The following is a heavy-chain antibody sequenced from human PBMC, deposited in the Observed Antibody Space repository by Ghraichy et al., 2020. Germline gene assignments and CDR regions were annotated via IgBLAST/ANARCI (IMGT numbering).Heavy chain of an antibody. V-gene: IGHV4-61*01. Sequence: SETLSLTCSVSGGSVSSGSYYWSWIRQPPGKGLEWIGYISYSGSTNYNPSLKSRVTISVDTSKNQFSLKLSSVTAADAALYYCASSSSRSATIAYWGQGTLVTVSS. CDR2: ISYSGST. CDR1: GGSVSSGSYY. J-gene: IGHJ4*02. CDR3: ASSSSRSATIAY. D-gene: IGHD5-12*01.